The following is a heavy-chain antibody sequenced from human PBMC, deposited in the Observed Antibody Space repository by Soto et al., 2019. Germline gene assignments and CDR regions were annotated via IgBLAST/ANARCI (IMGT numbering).Heavy chain of an antibody. V-gene: IGHV3-23*01. CDR1: GFTFSSYA. CDR3: STGSGYNIGWYTC. CDR2: IRGSGGDT. J-gene: IGHJ4*02. D-gene: IGHD6-19*01. Sequence: EVQLLESGGGLVQPGGSLRLSCAASGFTFSSYAMSWVRQAPGKGLEWVSIIRGSGGDTYYADSVKGRFSISRDNSKNALYLRMNYQRAEDTAVYYCSTGSGYNIGWYTCRGQGSLVSVSS.